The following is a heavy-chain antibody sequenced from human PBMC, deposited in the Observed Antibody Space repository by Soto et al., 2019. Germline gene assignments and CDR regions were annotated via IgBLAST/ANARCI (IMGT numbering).Heavy chain of an antibody. CDR3: VRGGSNYPS. D-gene: IGHD4-4*01. CDR2: IKPDESEK. Sequence: EVQLVQSGGGLVQPGGSLRLSCTASGFTFSDSWMTWVRQAPGKGLEWVARIKPDESEKNYAAAVKVSFSISRDNDKNSTYLQTDSPRGEETAVYYCVRGGSNYPSLGQGTLVNVAS. J-gene: IGHJ5*02. V-gene: IGHV3-7*01. CDR1: GFTFSDSW.